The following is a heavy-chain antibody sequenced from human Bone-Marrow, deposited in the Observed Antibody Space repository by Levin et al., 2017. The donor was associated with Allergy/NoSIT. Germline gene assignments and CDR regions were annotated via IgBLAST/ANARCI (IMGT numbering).Heavy chain of an antibody. V-gene: IGHV4-34*01. CDR3: AGSIAAAGTRGHLPRGYYFDY. CDR2: INHSGST. CDR1: GGSFSGYY. D-gene: IGHD6-13*01. J-gene: IGHJ4*02. Sequence: SQTLSLTCAVYGGSFSGYYWSWIRPPPGKGLEWIGEINHSGSTNYNPSLKSRVTISVDTSKNQFSLKLSSVTAADTAVYYCAGSIAAAGTRGHLPRGYYFDYWGQGTLVTVSS.